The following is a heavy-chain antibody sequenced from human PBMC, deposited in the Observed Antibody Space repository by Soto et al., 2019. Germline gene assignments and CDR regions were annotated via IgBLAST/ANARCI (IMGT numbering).Heavy chain of an antibody. J-gene: IGHJ6*03. CDR2: MNPNSGNT. CDR3: AGGTYGSSSFPLGYYYYYYMDV. D-gene: IGHD6-6*01. CDR1: GYTFTSYD. Sequence: QVQLVQSGAEVKKPGASVKVSCKASGYTFTSYDINWVRQATGQGLEWMGWMNPNSGNTGYAQKFQGRVTMTRNTSISTDYMELSSLRSEDTAVYYCAGGTYGSSSFPLGYYYYYYMDVWGKGTTVTVSS. V-gene: IGHV1-8*01.